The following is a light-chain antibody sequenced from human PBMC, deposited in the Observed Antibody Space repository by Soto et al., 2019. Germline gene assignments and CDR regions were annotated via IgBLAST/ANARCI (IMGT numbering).Light chain of an antibody. V-gene: IGKV1-9*01. J-gene: IGKJ1*01. CDR1: QGISNS. Sequence: IQLTQSPSSLSASVGDSVTITCRASQGISNSLAWYQQKPGKAPKLLMYLASTLQSGVPPRFSGTGSGTNFTLTISSLQPEDFATYYCQQLIRFPTKFGQGTKVDIK. CDR3: QQLIRFPTK. CDR2: LAS.